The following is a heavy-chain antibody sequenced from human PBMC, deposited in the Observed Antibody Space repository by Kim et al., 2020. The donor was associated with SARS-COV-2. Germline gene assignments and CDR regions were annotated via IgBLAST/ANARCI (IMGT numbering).Heavy chain of an antibody. CDR3: ARVLSLYGDYVYAFDI. J-gene: IGHJ3*02. CDR2: IWYDGSNK. V-gene: IGHV3-33*01. D-gene: IGHD4-17*01. CDR1: GFTFSSYG. Sequence: GGSLRLSCAASGFTFSSYGMHWVRQAPGKGLEWVAVIWYDGSNKYYADSVKGRFTISRDNSKNTLYLQMNSLRAEDTAVYYCARVLSLYGDYVYAFDIWGQGTMVTVSS.